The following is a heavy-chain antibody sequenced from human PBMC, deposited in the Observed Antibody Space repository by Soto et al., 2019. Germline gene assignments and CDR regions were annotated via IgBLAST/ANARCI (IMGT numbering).Heavy chain of an antibody. J-gene: IGHJ1*01. CDR1: GYTFTSYD. Sequence: ASVKVSCKASGYTFTSYDINWVRQAPGQGLEWVGWINPTSEYAAHAQKFQGRVTLTREISTATAYMELSSLTSEDTAVYFCARQVHPGSSRDWGPGTQVTVS. CDR2: INPTSEYA. CDR3: ARQVHPGSSRD. V-gene: IGHV1-8*01.